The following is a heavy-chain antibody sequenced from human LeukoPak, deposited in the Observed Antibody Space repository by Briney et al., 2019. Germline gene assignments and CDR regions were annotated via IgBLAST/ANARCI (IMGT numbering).Heavy chain of an antibody. Sequence: ASVKVSCKASGYTFTGYYMHWVRQAPGQGLEWMGWINPNSGGTNYAQKFQGRVTMTRDTSISTAYMELSRLRSDDTAVYYCARWPFYDSSGYNLWGQGTLVTVSS. CDR3: ARWPFYDSSGYNL. D-gene: IGHD3-22*01. CDR2: INPNSGGT. J-gene: IGHJ4*02. V-gene: IGHV1-2*02. CDR1: GYTFTGYY.